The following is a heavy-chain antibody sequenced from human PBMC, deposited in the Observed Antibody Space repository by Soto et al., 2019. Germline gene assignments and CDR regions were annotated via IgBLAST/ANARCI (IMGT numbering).Heavy chain of an antibody. CDR3: AKTPITYYYDSSGYGPTSY. J-gene: IGHJ4*02. CDR2: ISGSGGST. CDR1: GFTFSSYA. Sequence: GGSLRLSCAASGFTFSSYAMSWVRQAPGKGLEWVSAISGSGGSTYYADSVKGRFTISRDNSKNTLYLQMNSLRAEDTAVYYCAKTPITYYYDSSGYGPTSYWGQGTLVTVSS. V-gene: IGHV3-23*01. D-gene: IGHD3-22*01.